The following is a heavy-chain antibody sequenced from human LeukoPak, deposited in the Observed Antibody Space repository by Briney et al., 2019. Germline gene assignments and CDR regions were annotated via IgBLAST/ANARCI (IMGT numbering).Heavy chain of an antibody. V-gene: IGHV3-23*01. J-gene: IGHJ4*02. CDR1: GFTFSSYA. CDR3: AKGRGIVVVTGPDY. CDR2: INGSGGST. D-gene: IGHD2-21*02. Sequence: GGSLRLSCAASGFTFSSYAMNWVRQAPGRGLEWVSGINGSGGSTYYADSVKGRFTISRDNSKNTLYLQMNNLRAEDTAVYYCAKGRGIVVVTGPDYWGQGTLVTVSP.